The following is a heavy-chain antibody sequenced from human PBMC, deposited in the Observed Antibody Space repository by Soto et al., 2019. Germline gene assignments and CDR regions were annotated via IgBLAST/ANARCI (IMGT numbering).Heavy chain of an antibody. Sequence: QVQLQQWGAGLLKPSETLSLTCAVYGWSFSGYYWSWIRQPPGKGLEWIGESNHSVSNNYNPSLKCRFPISVDTAKNPFALKLSSVTAAATDVYYCAARCKGTILGDCSGCSCYSDLWYFDSWGQGPMITVS. CDR1: GWSFSGYY. CDR3: AARCKGTILGDCSGCSCYSDLWYFDS. J-gene: IGHJ4*02. V-gene: IGHV4-34*01. CDR2: SNHSVSN. D-gene: IGHD2-15*01.